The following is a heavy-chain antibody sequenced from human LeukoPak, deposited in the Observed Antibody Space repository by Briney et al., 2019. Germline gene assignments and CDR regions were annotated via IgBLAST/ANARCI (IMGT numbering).Heavy chain of an antibody. CDR1: GGSISTYY. V-gene: IGHV4-59*01. D-gene: IGHD6-13*01. J-gene: IGHJ4*02. CDR2: IYYSGAT. CDR3: ARGVYIAAAQYGF. Sequence: SETLSLTCTVSGGSISTYYWTWIRQPPGKGLEWIGYIYYSGATNYNPSLKSRVTISVDTSKNQFSLKLSSVTAADTAVYYCARGVYIAAAQYGFWGQGTLVTVSS.